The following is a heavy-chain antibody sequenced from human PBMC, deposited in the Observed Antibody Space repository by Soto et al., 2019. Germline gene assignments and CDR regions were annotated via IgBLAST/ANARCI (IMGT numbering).Heavy chain of an antibody. CDR3: AREGIAVACTQHLFDY. CDR1: GGTFSSYA. CDR2: IIPIFGTA. J-gene: IGHJ4*02. Sequence: QVQLVQSGAEVKKPGSSVKVSCTASGGTFSSYAISWVRQAPGQGLEWMGGIIPIFGTANYAPKFKGRVTITADESTSTAYLALSSLSSEDTAVYYCAREGIAVACTQHLFDYWGQGTLVTVSS. V-gene: IGHV1-69*12. D-gene: IGHD6-19*01.